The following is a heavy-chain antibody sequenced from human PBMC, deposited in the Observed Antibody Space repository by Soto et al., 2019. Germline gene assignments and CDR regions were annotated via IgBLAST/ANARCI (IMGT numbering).Heavy chain of an antibody. CDR3: AREMTRITMVRGVL. Sequence: EVQLVESGGGLVKPGGSLRLSCAASGFTFSSYSMNWVRQAPGKGLEWVSSISSSSSYIYYADSVKGRFTISRDNAKNSLYLQMNSLRAEDTAVYYCAREMTRITMVRGVLWGQGTLVTVSS. V-gene: IGHV3-21*01. CDR2: ISSSSSYI. CDR1: GFTFSSYS. J-gene: IGHJ4*02. D-gene: IGHD3-10*01.